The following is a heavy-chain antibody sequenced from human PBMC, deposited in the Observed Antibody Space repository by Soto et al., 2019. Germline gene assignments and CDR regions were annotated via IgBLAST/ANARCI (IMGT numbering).Heavy chain of an antibody. CDR3: AKGGLINPQLFEF. CDR1: GFNLSHYD. J-gene: IGHJ4*02. D-gene: IGHD3-16*01. Sequence: QVQLVESGGGVVKPGRSLRLSCVASGFNLSHYDMNWVRQAPGKGLEWVAVVSYDGSNKYYGDSVRGRFTISRDNSKNTLYLQMNSLRAEDTAVYYCAKGGLINPQLFEFWGQGALVTVSS. V-gene: IGHV3-30*18. CDR2: VSYDGSNK.